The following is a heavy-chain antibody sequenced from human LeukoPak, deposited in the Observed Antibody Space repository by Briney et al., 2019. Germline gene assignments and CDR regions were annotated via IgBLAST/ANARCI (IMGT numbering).Heavy chain of an antibody. D-gene: IGHD3-10*01. CDR2: INPNSGGT. CDR1: GYTFTGYY. CDR3: ARAYLAGEYYYYGMDV. J-gene: IGHJ6*02. Sequence: GASVKVSCKASGYTFTGYYIHWVRQAPGQGLEWMGWINPNSGGTNYAQKFQGRATMTRDTSISTAYMELSRLRSDDTAVYYCARAYLAGEYYYYGMDVWGQGTTVTVSS. V-gene: IGHV1-2*02.